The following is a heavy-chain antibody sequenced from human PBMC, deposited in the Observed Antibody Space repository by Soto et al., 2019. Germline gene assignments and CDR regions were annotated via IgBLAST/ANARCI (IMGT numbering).Heavy chain of an antibody. J-gene: IGHJ4*02. CDR1: GYTFTGYY. CDR2: INPKSGGA. CDR3: ATEGRGHCAGDRYLDF. V-gene: IGHV1-2*04. D-gene: IGHD2-21*02. Sequence: ASVKVSCKASGYTFTGYYMHWVRQAPGQGLEWMGWINPKSGGANYAQKFQGWVTMTRDTSISTAYMELNRLTSGDTAIYYCATEGRGHCAGDRYLDFWGQGTLVTVS.